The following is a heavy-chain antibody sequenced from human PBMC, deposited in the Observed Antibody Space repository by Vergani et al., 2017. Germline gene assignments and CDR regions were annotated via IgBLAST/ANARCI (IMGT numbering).Heavy chain of an antibody. D-gene: IGHD6-19*01. Sequence: EVQLVESGGGLVQPGGSLRLSCAASGFTFSSYAMSWVRQAPGKGLEWVSVIYSGGSSTYYADSVKGRFTISRDNSKNTLYLQMNSLRAEDTAVYYCAKDDQSVGGWHGGFDYWGQGTLVTVSS. V-gene: IGHV3-23*03. CDR2: IYSGGSST. CDR3: AKDDQSVGGWHGGFDY. CDR1: GFTFSSYA. J-gene: IGHJ4*02.